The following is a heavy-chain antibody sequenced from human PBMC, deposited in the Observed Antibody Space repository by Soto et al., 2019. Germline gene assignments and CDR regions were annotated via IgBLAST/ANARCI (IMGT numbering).Heavy chain of an antibody. J-gene: IGHJ6*02. V-gene: IGHV1-46*01. Sequence: ASVKVSCKASGYTFTSYYMHWVRQAPGQGLEWMGIINPSGGSTSYAQKFQGRVTMTRDTSTSTVYMELSSLRSDVTAVYYCARVATVYYYGMDVWGQGTTVTVSS. D-gene: IGHD1-26*01. CDR3: ARVATVYYYGMDV. CDR1: GYTFTSYY. CDR2: INPSGGST.